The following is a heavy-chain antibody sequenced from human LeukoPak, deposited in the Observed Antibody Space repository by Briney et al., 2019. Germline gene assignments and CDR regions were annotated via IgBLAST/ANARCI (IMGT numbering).Heavy chain of an antibody. J-gene: IGHJ4*02. CDR1: GFTVNNNY. D-gene: IGHD3-22*01. CDR2: IYSNNIT. Sequence: GGSLRLSCAASGFTVNNNYMTWVRQAPGKGLEWVSVIYSNNITYYADSVKGRFIISRDSSKNTLYLQMNSLRAEDTAVYYCARGISMMIVAPGYWGQGTLVTVSS. CDR3: ARGISMMIVAPGY. V-gene: IGHV3-53*01.